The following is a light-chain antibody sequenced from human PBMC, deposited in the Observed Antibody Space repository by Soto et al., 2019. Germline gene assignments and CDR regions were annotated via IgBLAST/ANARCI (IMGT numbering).Light chain of an antibody. CDR3: SSYTTSNTRQIV. CDR2: DVS. V-gene: IGLV2-14*03. Sequence: QSVLTQPASVSGSPGQSITISCTGTSSDVGGYNYVSWYQHRPGEAPKLMIYDVSNRPSGVSNRFSGSKSGNTASLTISGLQPEDEADYYCSSYTTSNTRQIVFGTGTKATVL. CDR1: SSDVGGYNY. J-gene: IGLJ1*01.